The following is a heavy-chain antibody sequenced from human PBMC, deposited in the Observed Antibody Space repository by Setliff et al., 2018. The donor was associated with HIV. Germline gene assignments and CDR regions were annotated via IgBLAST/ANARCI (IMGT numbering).Heavy chain of an antibody. V-gene: IGHV5-51*01. CDR1: GYSFSSYW. CDR3: ARITYYYDSSAYLLYDAFDI. CDR2: IHPGDSDT. Sequence: PGESLTISCQGSGYSFSSYWIGWVRQMPGKGLEWMGIIHPGDSDTRYSPSFQGQVIISADKSINTAYLQWNSLKASDTAMYYCARITYYYDSSAYLLYDAFDIWGQGTMVTVS. D-gene: IGHD3-22*01. J-gene: IGHJ3*02.